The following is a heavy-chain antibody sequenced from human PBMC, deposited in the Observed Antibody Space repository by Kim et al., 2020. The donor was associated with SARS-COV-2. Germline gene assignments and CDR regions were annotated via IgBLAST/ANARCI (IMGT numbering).Heavy chain of an antibody. D-gene: IGHD3-10*01. V-gene: IGHV1-2*02. J-gene: IGHJ4*02. CDR3: VRGFGLY. CDR1: GYTFTGYY. CDR2: INPNSGDT. Sequence: ASVKVSCEASGYTFTGYYIHWVRQAPGQGLEWMGWINPNSGDTNHAQKFQGRFTMTRDTSINTAYMELNRLRSDETAVYFCVRGFGLYWGQGTLVTVSS.